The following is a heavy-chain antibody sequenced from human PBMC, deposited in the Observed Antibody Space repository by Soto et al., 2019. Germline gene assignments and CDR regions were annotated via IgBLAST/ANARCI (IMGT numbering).Heavy chain of an antibody. Sequence: QVQLVESGGGVVQPGRSLRLSCAASGFTFSSYGMHWVRQAPGKGLEWVAVISYDGSNKYYADSMKGRFTISRDNSKNTLYLQMNSLRAEDTAVYYCAKARDDSSGQYDAFDIWGQGTMVTVSS. V-gene: IGHV3-30*18. CDR2: ISYDGSNK. J-gene: IGHJ3*02. CDR1: GFTFSSYG. CDR3: AKARDDSSGQYDAFDI. D-gene: IGHD3-22*01.